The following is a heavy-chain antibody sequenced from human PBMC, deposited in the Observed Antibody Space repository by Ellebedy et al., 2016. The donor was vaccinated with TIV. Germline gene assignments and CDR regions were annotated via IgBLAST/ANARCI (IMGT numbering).Heavy chain of an antibody. CDR3: ARGRYGSGTFDAFDI. V-gene: IGHV3-7*01. D-gene: IGHD3-10*01. Sequence: DSVKGRFTISRDNAKNSVYLQMNSLRAADTAVYYCARGRYGSGTFDAFDIWGQGTKVTISS. J-gene: IGHJ3*02.